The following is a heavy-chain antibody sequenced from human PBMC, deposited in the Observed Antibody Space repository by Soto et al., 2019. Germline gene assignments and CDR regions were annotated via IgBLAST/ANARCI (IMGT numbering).Heavy chain of an antibody. CDR2: IWYDGSNK. J-gene: IGHJ4*02. V-gene: IGHV3-33*06. CDR1: GFTFSSYG. Sequence: GGSLRLSCAASGFTFSSYGMHWVRQAPGKGLEGVAVIWYDGSNKYYADSVKGRFTISRDNSKNTLYMQMNSLRVEDMAVYYCAKDVNYDILAGYYYYWGQGTLVTVSS. D-gene: IGHD3-9*01. CDR3: AKDVNYDILAGYYYY.